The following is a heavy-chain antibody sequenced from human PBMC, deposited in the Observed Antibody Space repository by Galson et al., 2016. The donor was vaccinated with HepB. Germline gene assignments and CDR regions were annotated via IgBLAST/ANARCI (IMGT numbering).Heavy chain of an antibody. J-gene: IGHJ4*02. CDR2: ISSTGTYI. V-gene: IGHV3-21*01. Sequence: SLRLSCAASGFNFSSYNMNWVRQAPGKGLEWVSSISSTGTYIYYADSVRGRFTISRDNSKNTLYLQMNSLRAEDTAVYYCARKIKGDYFQAVDYGGQGTLVTVSS. D-gene: IGHD2/OR15-2a*01. CDR3: ARKIKGDYFQAVDY. CDR1: GFNFSSYN.